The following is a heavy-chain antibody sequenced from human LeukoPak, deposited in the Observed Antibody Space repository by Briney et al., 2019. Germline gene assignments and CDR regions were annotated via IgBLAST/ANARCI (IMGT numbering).Heavy chain of an antibody. J-gene: IGHJ6*02. CDR1: GYTFTNYD. Sequence: ASVKVSCKASGYTFTNYDINWVRQATGQGLEWMGWRDPNSGRTGFAQKFQGRLTMTADTSISTAYMELSSLTSDDTAVYYCARGPVSTHGMDVWGQGTTVTVSS. D-gene: IGHD6-13*01. CDR3: ARGPVSTHGMDV. V-gene: IGHV1-8*01. CDR2: RDPNSGRT.